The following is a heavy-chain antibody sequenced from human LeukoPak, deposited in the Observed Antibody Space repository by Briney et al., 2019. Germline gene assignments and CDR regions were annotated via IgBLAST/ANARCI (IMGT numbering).Heavy chain of an antibody. D-gene: IGHD3-3*01. CDR2: MNPNSGNT. Sequence: ASVKVSCKASGYTFTSHDINWVRQATGQGLEWMGWMNPNSGNTGYAQKFQGRVAITRNTSISTAYMELSSLRSEDTAVYYCARGGYGTPLRLHYWGQGTLVTVSS. J-gene: IGHJ4*02. V-gene: IGHV1-8*03. CDR1: GYTFTSHD. CDR3: ARGGYGTPLRLHY.